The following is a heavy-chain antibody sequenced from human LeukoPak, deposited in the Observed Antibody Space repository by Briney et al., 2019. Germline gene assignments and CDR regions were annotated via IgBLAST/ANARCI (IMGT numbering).Heavy chain of an antibody. CDR3: ARARSDHPTLSFLYYYYYMDV. V-gene: IGHV3-20*04. Sequence: GGSLRLSCAASGFTFDDYGMSWVRQAPEKGLEWVSGINWNGGSTGYADSVKGRFTISRDNAKNSLYLQMNSLRAEDTALYYCARARSDHPTLSFLYYYYYMDVWGKGTTVTVSS. J-gene: IGHJ6*03. CDR2: INWNGGST. D-gene: IGHD1-14*01. CDR1: GFTFDDYG.